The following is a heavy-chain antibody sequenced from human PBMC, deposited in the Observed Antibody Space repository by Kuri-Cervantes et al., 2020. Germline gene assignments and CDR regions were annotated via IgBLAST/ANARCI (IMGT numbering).Heavy chain of an antibody. CDR3: ARDALAEWGSYFDY. D-gene: IGHD1-26*01. J-gene: IGHJ4*02. V-gene: IGHV3-72*01. CDR2: TRNKANSYTT. CDR1: GFTLSDYY. Sequence: GESLKISCEASGFTLSDYYMDWVRQAPGKGLEWVGRTRNKANSYTTEYAASVEGRFTISRDDSKNSPYLQMNSLKTEDTAVYYCARDALAEWGSYFDYWGQGTLVTVSS.